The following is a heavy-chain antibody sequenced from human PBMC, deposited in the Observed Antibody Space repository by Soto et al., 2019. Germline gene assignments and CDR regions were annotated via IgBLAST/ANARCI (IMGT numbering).Heavy chain of an antibody. Sequence: PGGSLRLSCAGSGFTFINYAMNWVRQAPGKGLEWVSSISGGGDAAFFPDSVRGRFTISRDNSKNTVTLQMNSLGVDDTAVYYCARKILGSTTRPNYWYFDLWGRGTQFTVSS. D-gene: IGHD7-27*01. V-gene: IGHV3-23*01. J-gene: IGHJ2*01. CDR2: ISGGGDAA. CDR3: ARKILGSTTRPNYWYFDL. CDR1: GFTFINYA.